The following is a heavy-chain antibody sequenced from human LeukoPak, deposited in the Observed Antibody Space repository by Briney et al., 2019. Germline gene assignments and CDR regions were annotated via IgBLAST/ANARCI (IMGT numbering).Heavy chain of an antibody. J-gene: IGHJ4*02. Sequence: ASVKVSCKASGGTFSSYAISWVRQAPGQGLEWMGGIIPIFGTANYAQKFQGRVTITTDESTSTAYMELSSLRSEDTAVYYCARAIGRGPGGHFDYWGQGTLVTVSS. CDR2: IIPIFGTA. D-gene: IGHD3-16*01. CDR3: ARAIGRGPGGHFDY. V-gene: IGHV1-69*05. CDR1: GGTFSSYA.